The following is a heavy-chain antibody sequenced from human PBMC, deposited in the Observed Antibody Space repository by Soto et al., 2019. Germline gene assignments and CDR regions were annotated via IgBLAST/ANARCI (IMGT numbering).Heavy chain of an antibody. CDR1: GYTFTSYG. CDR2: ISAYNGNT. Sequence: ASVKVSCKASGYTFTSYGISWVRQAPGQGLEWMGWISAYNGNTNYAQKLQGRVTMTTDTSTSTAYMELRSLRSDDTAVYYCARDLSGYSYGWEAFDIWGQGTMVTVSS. V-gene: IGHV1-18*01. J-gene: IGHJ3*02. D-gene: IGHD5-18*01. CDR3: ARDLSGYSYGWEAFDI.